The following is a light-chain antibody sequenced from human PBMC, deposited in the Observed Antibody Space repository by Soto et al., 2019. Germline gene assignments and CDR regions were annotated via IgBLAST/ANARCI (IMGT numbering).Light chain of an antibody. Sequence: IPMTPSPSSLSASVGDRVTITCRASQSISSYLNWYQQKPGKAPKLLIYAASSLQSGVPSRFSGSGSGTEFTLTISSLQPDDFATYYCQHYNSYSEAFGQGTKV. J-gene: IGKJ1*01. CDR1: QSISSY. CDR3: QHYNSYSEA. CDR2: AAS. V-gene: IGKV1-39*01.